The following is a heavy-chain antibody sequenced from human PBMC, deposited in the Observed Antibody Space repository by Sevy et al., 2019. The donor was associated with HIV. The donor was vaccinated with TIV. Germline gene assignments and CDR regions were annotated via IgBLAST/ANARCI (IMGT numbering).Heavy chain of an antibody. V-gene: IGHV3-23*01. CDR1: XXXFSSYA. CDR2: ISGSGGST. CDR3: AKGPRXYSYGFXRYSSGWYXYYFDX. Sequence: GGSLRLSCAXXXXXFSSYAMXWVRQAPGKGLELVSAISGSGGSTYYADSVKGRFTISRDNSKNTLYLQMNSLRAEDTAVYYXAKGPRXYSYGFXRYSSGWYXYYFDXXGQGTLVTVSS. D-gene: IGHD6-19*01. J-gene: IGHJ4*02.